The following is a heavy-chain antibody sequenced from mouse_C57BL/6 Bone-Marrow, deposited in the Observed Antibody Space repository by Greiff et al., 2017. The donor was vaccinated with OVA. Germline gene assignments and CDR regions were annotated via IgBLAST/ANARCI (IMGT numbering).Heavy chain of an antibody. J-gene: IGHJ4*01. V-gene: IGHV1-50*01. CDR3: ARRDYYGSSYYAMDY. Sequence: QVQLQQPGAELVKPGASVKLSCKASGYTFTSYWMQWVKQRPGQGLEWIGEIDPSDSYTNYNQKFKGKATLTVDTSSSTAYMQLSSLTSEDSAVYYWARRDYYGSSYYAMDYWGQGTSVTVSS. D-gene: IGHD1-1*01. CDR1: GYTFTSYW. CDR2: IDPSDSYT.